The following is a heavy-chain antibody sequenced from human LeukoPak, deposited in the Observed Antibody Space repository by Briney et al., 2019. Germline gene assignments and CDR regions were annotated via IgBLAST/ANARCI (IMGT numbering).Heavy chain of an antibody. CDR3: ARGRPMVRGFERGLSRLFDL. Sequence: SETLSLTCAVYGGSFSGYYWSWIRQPPGKGLEWIGEINHSGSTNYNPSLKSRVTISVDTSKNQFSLKLSSVSAADTAVYYCARGRPMVRGFERGLSRLFDLWGQGTLVTVSS. CDR1: GGSFSGYY. D-gene: IGHD3-10*01. CDR2: INHSGST. J-gene: IGHJ5*02. V-gene: IGHV4-34*01.